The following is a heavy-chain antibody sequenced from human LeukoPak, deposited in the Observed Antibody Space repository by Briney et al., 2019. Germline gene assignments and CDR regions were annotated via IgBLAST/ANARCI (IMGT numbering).Heavy chain of an antibody. D-gene: IGHD3-3*01. CDR3: ARRAPDFWSAYAFDY. Sequence: GGSLRLSCAASGFTVSSNYMSWVRQAPGKGLEWVSIIYSGGFTYYAASVKGRFTISRDNSKNTLYLQMNSLRAEDTATYYCARRAPDFWSAYAFDYWGQGTLVAVSS. CDR1: GFTVSSNY. CDR2: IYSGGFT. V-gene: IGHV3-53*01. J-gene: IGHJ4*02.